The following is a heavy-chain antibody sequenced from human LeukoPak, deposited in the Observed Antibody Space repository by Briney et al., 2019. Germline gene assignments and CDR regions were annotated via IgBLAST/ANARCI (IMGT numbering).Heavy chain of an antibody. D-gene: IGHD3-22*01. CDR2: IYSGGST. CDR1: GFTVSSNY. Sequence: GGSLRLSCAASGFTVSSNYMSWVSQAPGKGLEWVSVIYSGGSTYYADSVKGRFTISRDNSKNTLYLQMNSLRAEDTAVYYCAKDAMIVVVIKEYYFDYWGQGTLVTVSS. CDR3: AKDAMIVVVIKEYYFDY. V-gene: IGHV3-53*01. J-gene: IGHJ4*02.